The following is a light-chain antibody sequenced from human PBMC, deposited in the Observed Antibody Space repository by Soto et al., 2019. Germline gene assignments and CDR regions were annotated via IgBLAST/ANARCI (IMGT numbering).Light chain of an antibody. Sequence: QSVLTQPASVSGSPGQSITISCTGTSSDVGGYNYVSWYQQHPGKAPKLMIYDVSNRPSGVSNRFSGSKSGNTASLTISGLQAEDDADYYCNSYTSSSTPGVFGTGTKVTV. V-gene: IGLV2-14*01. CDR1: SSDVGGYNY. CDR2: DVS. CDR3: NSYTSSSTPGV. J-gene: IGLJ1*01.